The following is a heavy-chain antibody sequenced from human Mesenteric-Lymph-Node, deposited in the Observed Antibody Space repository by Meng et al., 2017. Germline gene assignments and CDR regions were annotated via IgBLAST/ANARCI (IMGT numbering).Heavy chain of an antibody. CDR1: GFTLSDHY. D-gene: IGHD4-23*01. CDR2: SRDKSRSYTT. V-gene: IGHV3-72*01. J-gene: IGHJ4*02. CDR3: ATGLSGGNDVGY. Sequence: EVQLVESGGGSVQPGGSLRLSCAASGFTLSDHYMDWGRQAPGKGLEWVGRSRDKSRSYTTEYAASVKGRFTISRDDSQNSLFLQMNSLKTEDTAVYYCATGLSGGNDVGYWGQGTLVTVSS.